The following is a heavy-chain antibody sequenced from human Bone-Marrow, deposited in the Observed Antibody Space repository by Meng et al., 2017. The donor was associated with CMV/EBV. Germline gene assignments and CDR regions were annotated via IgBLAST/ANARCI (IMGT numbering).Heavy chain of an antibody. Sequence: SVKVSCKASGGTVSSYTSSWVRQAPGQGLEWMGRIIPILGIANFAQKFEGSVTITADKSTSTAYKELSSLRREDTAVYYCARGGVTGYYYGMDVWGQGTTVTVSS. D-gene: IGHD3-16*01. CDR3: ARGGVTGYYYGMDV. V-gene: IGHV1-69*02. CDR2: IIPILGIA. J-gene: IGHJ6*02. CDR1: GGTVSSYT.